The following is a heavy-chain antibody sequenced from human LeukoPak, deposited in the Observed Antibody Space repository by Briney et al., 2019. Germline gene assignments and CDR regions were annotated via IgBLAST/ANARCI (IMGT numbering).Heavy chain of an antibody. Sequence: GGSLRLSCAASVFTFRDYYMSWIRQAPGKGLEWVSYISSSGSTIYYAASVKARFTISRDNAKNSLYLQMNSLRAEDTAVYYCARDPEVTIGTFYWGQGTLVTVSS. CDR2: ISSSGSTI. CDR1: VFTFRDYY. D-gene: IGHD4-17*01. CDR3: ARDPEVTIGTFY. V-gene: IGHV3-11*01. J-gene: IGHJ4*02.